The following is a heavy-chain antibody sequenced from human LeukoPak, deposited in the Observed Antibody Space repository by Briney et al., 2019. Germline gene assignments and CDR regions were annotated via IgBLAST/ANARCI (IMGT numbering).Heavy chain of an antibody. Sequence: GGSLRLSCAASGFTFSSYAMHWVRQAPGKGLEWMAVISYDGSNKYYADSVKGRFTISRDNSKNTLYLQMNSLRAEDTAVYYCARDSYGLDYWGQGTLVTVSS. CDR1: GFTFSSYA. V-gene: IGHV3-30-3*01. D-gene: IGHD5-18*01. CDR3: ARDSYGLDY. J-gene: IGHJ4*02. CDR2: ISYDGSNK.